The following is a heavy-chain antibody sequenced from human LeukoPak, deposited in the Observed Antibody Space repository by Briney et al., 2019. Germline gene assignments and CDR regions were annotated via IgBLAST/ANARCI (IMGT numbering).Heavy chain of an antibody. CDR3: ARDHSFFQVDY. J-gene: IGHJ4*02. CDR2: INHSGST. Sequence: SETLSLTCAVYGGSFSGYYWSWIRQPPGKGLEWIGEINHSGSTNYNPSLKSRVTISVDTSKNQFSLKLSSVTAADTAVYYCARDHSFFQVDYWGQGTLVTVSS. V-gene: IGHV4-34*01. CDR1: GGSFSGYY. D-gene: IGHD5/OR15-5a*01.